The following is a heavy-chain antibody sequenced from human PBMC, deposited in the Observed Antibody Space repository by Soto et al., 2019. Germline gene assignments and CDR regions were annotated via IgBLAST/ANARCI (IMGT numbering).Heavy chain of an antibody. CDR2: VSFSGSK. CDR3: ARGSTWQGRDWFDP. Sequence: SETLSLTCTVSADSVSNSGYYWGWIRQSPGKRREWIVSVSFSGSKYYNPSLRSRVTVSVDTSKTLISLKLRSVPAADTAVYYCARGSTWQGRDWFDPWGQGTLVSVSS. CDR1: ADSVSNSGYY. D-gene: IGHD6-13*01. V-gene: IGHV4-39*01. J-gene: IGHJ5*02.